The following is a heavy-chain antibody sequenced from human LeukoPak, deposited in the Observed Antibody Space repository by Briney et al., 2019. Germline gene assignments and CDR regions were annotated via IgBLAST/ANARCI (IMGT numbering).Heavy chain of an antibody. CDR3: AKGNAVAWELLVH. CDR2: ISYDGINK. Sequence: PGSSLRPSCAAAGFSFNTHGMHSVRQAPGKGLEWLAGISYDGINKYYVDSMKGRFTISRDNSKNTVFLQMNSLRVEDTAIYFCAKGNAVAWELLVHWGQGALVTVSS. D-gene: IGHD1-26*01. V-gene: IGHV3-30*18. J-gene: IGHJ4*02. CDR1: GFSFNTHG.